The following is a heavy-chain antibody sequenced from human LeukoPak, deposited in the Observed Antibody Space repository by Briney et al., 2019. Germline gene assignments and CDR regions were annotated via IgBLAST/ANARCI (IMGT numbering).Heavy chain of an antibody. CDR2: ISGSGGST. Sequence: GGSLRLSCAASGFTFSCYRMSWVRQATGKGLEWVSAISGSGGSTYYADSVKGRFTISRDNSTNTLYLQMNSLRAEDTAVYYCARGVVVVAATFDYWGQGTLVTVSS. CDR1: GFTFSCYR. V-gene: IGHV3-23*01. D-gene: IGHD2-15*01. J-gene: IGHJ4*02. CDR3: ARGVVVVAATFDY.